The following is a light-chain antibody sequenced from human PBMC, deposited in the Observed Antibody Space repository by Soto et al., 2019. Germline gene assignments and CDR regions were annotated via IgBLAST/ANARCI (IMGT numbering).Light chain of an antibody. Sequence: EIVLTQSPGTLSLSPGERATLSCRASQTGDSQYLAWYHQRPGQAPRVLIHSASSRATGIPDRFTGSGSGTDFTLTITRLEPEDFGVYYCQQYSSLPRTFGQGTKVDIK. V-gene: IGKV3-20*01. CDR3: QQYSSLPRT. J-gene: IGKJ1*01. CDR1: QTGDSQY. CDR2: SAS.